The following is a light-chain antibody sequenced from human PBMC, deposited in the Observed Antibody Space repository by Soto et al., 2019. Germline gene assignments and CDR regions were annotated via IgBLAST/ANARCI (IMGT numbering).Light chain of an antibody. Sequence: EIVMTQSPATLSVSLGERATLSCRASQSIRSNLAWYQQKPGQAPRLLISGASTRATGIPARFSGSGSGTEFTLTISSLQSQDFAVYYCQQYNNWPQVTFGGGTKVEI. J-gene: IGKJ4*01. V-gene: IGKV3-15*01. CDR1: QSIRSN. CDR2: GAS. CDR3: QQYNNWPQVT.